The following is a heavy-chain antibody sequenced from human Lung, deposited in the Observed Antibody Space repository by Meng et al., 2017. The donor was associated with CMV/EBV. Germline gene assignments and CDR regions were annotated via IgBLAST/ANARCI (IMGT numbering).Heavy chain of an antibody. D-gene: IGHD3-10*01. CDR2: ISSSSSYI. CDR1: RFTFSSYS. J-gene: IGHJ4*02. Sequence: SXAASRFTFSSYSMNWVRQAPGKGLEWVSSISSSSSYIYYADSVKGRFTISRDNAKSSLYLQMNSLRAEDTAVYYCAREGYYYDSGNYYYYFDHWXQGTXVTVSS. V-gene: IGHV3-21*01. CDR3: AREGYYYDSGNYYYYFDH.